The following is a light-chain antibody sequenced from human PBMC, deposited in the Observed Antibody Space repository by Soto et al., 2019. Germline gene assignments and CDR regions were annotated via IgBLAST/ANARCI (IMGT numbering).Light chain of an antibody. V-gene: IGKV3-20*01. CDR1: QSVSSSY. J-gene: IGKJ3*01. CDR2: DAS. CDR3: QQDGSSPLT. Sequence: EIVLTQSPGTLSLSPGERATLSCRASQSVSSSYLAWYQQKPGQAPRLLIYDASSRATGIPGRFSGSGSGTDFTLTISRLEPEDFAVYYCQQDGSSPLTFGPGTKVDIK.